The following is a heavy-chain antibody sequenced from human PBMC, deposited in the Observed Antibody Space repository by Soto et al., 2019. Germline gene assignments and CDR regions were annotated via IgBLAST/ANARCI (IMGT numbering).Heavy chain of an antibody. CDR2: MNPNNGNT. Sequence: RASVKVSCKASGYTFTSYDISWVRQATGQGLEWVGWMNPNNGNTDYAPKLQGRVTVTMNTSMGTAYMELSSLRSEDPAVYYCARSPRNYYALGSYSYFRHWGQGTLVTVSS. CDR3: ARSPRNYYALGSYSYFRH. J-gene: IGHJ1*01. D-gene: IGHD3-10*01. V-gene: IGHV1-8*01. CDR1: GYTFTSYD.